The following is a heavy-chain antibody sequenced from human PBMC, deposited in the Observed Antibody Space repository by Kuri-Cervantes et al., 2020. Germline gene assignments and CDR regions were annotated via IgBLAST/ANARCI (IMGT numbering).Heavy chain of an antibody. J-gene: IGHJ6*02. CDR3: AKGGGMPWVV. D-gene: IGHD3-16*01. CDR1: GFTVSSNY. Sequence: LSLTCAASGFTVSSNYMSWVRQAPGKGLEWVSVIYSGGSTYYADSVKGRFTISRDNSKNTLYLQMNSLRIEDTAVYYCAKGGGMPWVVWGQGTTVTVSS. CDR2: IYSGGST. V-gene: IGHV3-53*05.